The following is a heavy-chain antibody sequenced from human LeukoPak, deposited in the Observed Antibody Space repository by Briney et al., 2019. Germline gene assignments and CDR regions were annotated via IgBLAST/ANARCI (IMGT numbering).Heavy chain of an antibody. CDR3: AKGRSDFFAYYYYLDV. D-gene: IGHD2-21*02. CDR1: GYTLTSNY. Sequence: ASVKVSCKASGYTLTSNYIHWVRQAPGQGLEWMGLINPSGGSTTYARKFQGRVTMTRDTSTSTVYMELTSLRSEDTAVYYCAKGRSDFFAYYYYLDVWGKGTTVTVSS. CDR2: INPSGGST. J-gene: IGHJ6*03. V-gene: IGHV1-46*03.